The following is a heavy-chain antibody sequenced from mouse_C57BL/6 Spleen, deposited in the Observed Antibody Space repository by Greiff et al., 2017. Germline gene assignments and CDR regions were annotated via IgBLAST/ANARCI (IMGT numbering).Heavy chain of an antibody. V-gene: IGHV1-15*01. D-gene: IGHD1-1*01. Sequence: QVQLQQSGAELVRPGASVTLSCKASGYTFTDYEMHWVKQTPVHGLEWIGAIDPETGGTAYNQKFKGKAILTADKSSSTAYMELRSLTAEDSAVYYCTRSSFATVVDTDAMDYWGHGASVTVAS. CDR3: TRSSFATVVDTDAMDY. J-gene: IGHJ4*01. CDR1: GYTFTDYE. CDR2: IDPETGGT.